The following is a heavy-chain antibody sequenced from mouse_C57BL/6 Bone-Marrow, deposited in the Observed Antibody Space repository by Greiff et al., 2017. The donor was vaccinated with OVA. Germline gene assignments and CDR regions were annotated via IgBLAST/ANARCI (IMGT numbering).Heavy chain of an antibody. CDR2: IYPRAGSN. V-gene: IGHV1-85*01. CDR1: GYTFTSYD. CDR3: ARHYGYRVDY. D-gene: IGHD2-2*01. J-gene: IGHJ4*01. Sequence: VQLQESGPELVKPGASVKLSCKASGYTFTSYDINWVKQRPGQGLEWIGWIYPRAGSNKYNEKFKGEATLTVDTSSSTAYMELHSLTSEGAAVYFCARHYGYRVDYWGQGTSVTVSS.